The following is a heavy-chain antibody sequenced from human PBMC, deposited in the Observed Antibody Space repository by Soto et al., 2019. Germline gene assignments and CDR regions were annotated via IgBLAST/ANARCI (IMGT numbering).Heavy chain of an antibody. CDR3: AKDISHCSGGSCYWSYFDY. V-gene: IGHV3-43*01. CDR2: ISWDGGST. J-gene: IGHJ4*02. Sequence: GGSLRLSCAASGFTFDDYTMHWVRQAPGKGLEWVSLISWDGGSTYYADSVKGRFTISRDNSKNSLYLQMNSLRTEDTALYYCAKDISHCSGGSCYWSYFDYWGQGTLVTVSS. D-gene: IGHD2-15*01. CDR1: GFTFDDYT.